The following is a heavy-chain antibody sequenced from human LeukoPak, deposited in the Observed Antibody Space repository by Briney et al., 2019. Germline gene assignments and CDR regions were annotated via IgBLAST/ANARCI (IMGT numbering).Heavy chain of an antibody. V-gene: IGHV3-30*04. CDR3: AKAHSGSFDY. CDR1: GFTFSSYA. J-gene: IGHJ4*02. Sequence: GRSLRLSCAASGFTFSSYAMHWVRQAPGKGLEWVAVISYDGSNKYYADSVKGRFTISRDNSKNTLYLQMNSLRAEDTAVYYCAKAHSGSFDYWGQGTLVTVSS. D-gene: IGHD5-12*01. CDR2: ISYDGSNK.